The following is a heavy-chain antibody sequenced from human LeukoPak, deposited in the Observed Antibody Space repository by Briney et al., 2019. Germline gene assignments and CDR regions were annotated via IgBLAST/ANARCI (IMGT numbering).Heavy chain of an antibody. CDR3: ARHILEEHWFDP. J-gene: IGHJ5*02. Sequence: PSETLSLTCTVSGYSISSGYYWGWIRQPPGKGLEWIGSIYHSGSTYYNPSLKSRVTISVDTSKNQFSLKVTSVTAADTAVYYCARHILEEHWFDPWGLGTLVIVSS. V-gene: IGHV4-38-2*02. CDR2: IYHSGST. D-gene: IGHD1-1*01. CDR1: GYSISSGYY.